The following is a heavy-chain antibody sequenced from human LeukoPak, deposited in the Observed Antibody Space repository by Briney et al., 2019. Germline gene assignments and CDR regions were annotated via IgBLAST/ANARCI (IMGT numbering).Heavy chain of an antibody. Sequence: PSETLSLTCTVSGGSISSYYWSWLRQPPGKGLEWIGFIHYRGITDYNPSLKSRVTISVDTSKNQFSLKLSSVTAADAAVYYCARVRALSYYDSSGDLYYFQYWGQGTLVTVSS. CDR2: IHYRGIT. V-gene: IGHV4-59*01. D-gene: IGHD3-22*01. CDR3: ARVRALSYYDSSGDLYYFQY. J-gene: IGHJ4*02. CDR1: GGSISSYY.